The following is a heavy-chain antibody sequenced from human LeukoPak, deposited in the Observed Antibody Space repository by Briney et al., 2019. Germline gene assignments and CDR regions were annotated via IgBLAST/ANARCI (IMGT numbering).Heavy chain of an antibody. Sequence: PSQTLSLTCAVSGGSISIGGYSWSWIRQPPGKGLEWIGYIYHSGSTYYNPSLKSRVTISVDRSKNQFSLKLSSVTAADTAVYYCARASGDYFIFDYWGQGTLVTVSS. CDR3: ARASGDYFIFDY. V-gene: IGHV4-30-2*01. J-gene: IGHJ4*02. CDR2: IYHSGST. D-gene: IGHD3-10*01. CDR1: GGSISIGGYS.